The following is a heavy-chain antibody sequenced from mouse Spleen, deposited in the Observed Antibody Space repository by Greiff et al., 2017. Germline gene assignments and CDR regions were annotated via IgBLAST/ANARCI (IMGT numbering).Heavy chain of an antibody. CDR3: ARVVLDGNSPYYAMDY. CDR1: GYTFTSYW. Sequence: QVQLQQPGAELVKPGASVKLSCKASGYTFTSYWMHWVKQRPGQGLEWIGMIHPNSGSTNYNEKFKSKATLTVDKSSSTAYMQLSSLTSEDSAVYYCARVVLDGNSPYYAMDYWGQGTSVTVSS. CDR2: IHPNSGST. J-gene: IGHJ4*01. V-gene: IGHV1-64*01. D-gene: IGHD2-1*01.